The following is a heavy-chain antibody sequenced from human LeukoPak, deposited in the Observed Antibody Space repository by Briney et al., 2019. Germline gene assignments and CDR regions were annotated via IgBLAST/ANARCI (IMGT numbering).Heavy chain of an antibody. Sequence: PSETLSLTCTVSGYSISSGYYWGWIRQPPGKGLEWIGSIYHSGSTYYNPSLKSRVTISVDTSKNQFSLKLSSVTAADTAVYYCARVPPYSYGLYYYYYMDVWGKGTTVTVSS. CDR1: GYSISSGYY. D-gene: IGHD5-18*01. CDR3: ARVPPYSYGLYYYYYMDV. J-gene: IGHJ6*03. CDR2: IYHSGST. V-gene: IGHV4-38-2*02.